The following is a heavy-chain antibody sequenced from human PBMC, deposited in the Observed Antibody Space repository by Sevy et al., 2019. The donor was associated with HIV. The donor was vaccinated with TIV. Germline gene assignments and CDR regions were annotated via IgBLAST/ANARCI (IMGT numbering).Heavy chain of an antibody. CDR2: ISPYNGKT. CDR1: GYTFTSYG. Sequence: ASVKVSCKASGYTFTSYGISWVRQAPGQGLEWMGWISPYNGKTNSGQKHQGRVTMTTDTSTSTANMEVRSLRSDDTAVYYCARGYNWNINFDYWGQGTLVTVSS. J-gene: IGHJ4*02. D-gene: IGHD1-1*01. V-gene: IGHV1-18*01. CDR3: ARGYNWNINFDY.